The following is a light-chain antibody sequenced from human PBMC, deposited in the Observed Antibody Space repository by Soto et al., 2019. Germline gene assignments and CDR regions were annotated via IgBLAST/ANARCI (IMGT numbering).Light chain of an antibody. J-gene: IGLJ1*01. Sequence: QSALTQPASVSGSPGQSIAISCTGTSSDVGGYNYVSWYQQHPGKAPKLIIYDVTNRPSGVSDRFSGSKSGNTASLTISGLQAEDEADYYCSSFTSSSTYVFVGGTKVTVL. CDR2: DVT. CDR1: SSDVGGYNY. V-gene: IGLV2-14*01. CDR3: SSFTSSSTYV.